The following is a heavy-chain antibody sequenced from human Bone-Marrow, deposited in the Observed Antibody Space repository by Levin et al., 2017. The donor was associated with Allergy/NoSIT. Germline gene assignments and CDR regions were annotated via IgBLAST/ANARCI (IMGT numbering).Heavy chain of an antibody. D-gene: IGHD2-15*01. V-gene: IGHV3-30*01. CDR3: ARDKSIVAPSETEIYYYYYGLDV. J-gene: IGHJ6*02. CDR1: GFTLSNYA. Sequence: PGGSLRLSCVASGFTLSNYAIHWVRQAPGKGLEWVAVISNDGRNKFYAESVKGRFTISRDNSENTLYLQMNSLTSEDTAVYFCARDKSIVAPSETEIYYYYYGLDVWGQGTTVTVSS. CDR2: ISNDGRNK.